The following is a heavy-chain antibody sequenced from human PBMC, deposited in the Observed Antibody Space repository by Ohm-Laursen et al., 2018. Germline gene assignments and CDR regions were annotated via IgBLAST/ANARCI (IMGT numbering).Heavy chain of an antibody. CDR3: ATGLPADDAFNI. CDR2: IKRKADGETT. Sequence: SLRLSCAASEFTFSSYAMAWVRQAPGKGLEWVGRIKRKADGETTDYAAPVKDRLTISRDDSKTTLYLQMNSLKTEDTAVYYCATGLPADDAFNIWGQGTMVTVSS. J-gene: IGHJ3*02. V-gene: IGHV3-15*01. CDR1: EFTFSSYA.